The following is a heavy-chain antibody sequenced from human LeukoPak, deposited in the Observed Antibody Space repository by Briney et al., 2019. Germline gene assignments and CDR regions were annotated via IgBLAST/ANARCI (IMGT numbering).Heavy chain of an antibody. CDR3: AKEGRSLQTY. V-gene: IGHV3-21*01. Sequence: GGSLRLSCAASEFTFSTYNMHWVRQAPGKGLEWVSTISSNSDSYTYYAGSVKGRFTISRDNAKNSLYLQMNSLRAEDTAVYYCAKEGRSLQTYWGQGTLVTVSS. J-gene: IGHJ4*02. CDR1: EFTFSTYN. CDR2: ISSNSDSYT. D-gene: IGHD5-24*01.